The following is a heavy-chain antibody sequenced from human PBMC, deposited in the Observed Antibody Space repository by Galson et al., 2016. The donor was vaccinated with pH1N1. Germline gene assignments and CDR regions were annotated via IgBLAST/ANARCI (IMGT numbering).Heavy chain of an antibody. Sequence: SLRLSCAASGFLFSSFGMNWVRQAPGKGLEWIAYISSSRSVIKYADSVRGRFTVSRDHVKNSLDLQMNSLRVDDTAVYYCAKAGGGQLRMAFHLWGQGTTVIVSS. J-gene: IGHJ3*01. CDR2: ISSSRSVI. CDR1: GFLFSSFG. D-gene: IGHD2-15*01. CDR3: AKAGGGQLRMAFHL. V-gene: IGHV3-48*01.